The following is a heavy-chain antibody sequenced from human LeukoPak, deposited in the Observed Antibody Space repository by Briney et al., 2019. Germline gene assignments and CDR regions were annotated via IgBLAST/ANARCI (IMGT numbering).Heavy chain of an antibody. D-gene: IGHD2-21*01. Sequence: PGGSLRLSCAASGFTFSNFAMHWVRQAPGKGLEWVAVISYDGSNKYHAESVKGRFTISRDNSKNTLYLQMNSLRPEDTAVYYCNRWHIGGVSYSNVWGQGTLVTVSS. CDR3: NRWHIGGVSYSNV. V-gene: IGHV3-30*04. J-gene: IGHJ1*01. CDR2: ISYDGSNK. CDR1: GFTFSNFA.